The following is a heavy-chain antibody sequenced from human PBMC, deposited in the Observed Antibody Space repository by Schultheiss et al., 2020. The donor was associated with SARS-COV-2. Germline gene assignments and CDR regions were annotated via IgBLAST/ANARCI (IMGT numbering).Heavy chain of an antibody. V-gene: IGHV4-30-4*08. D-gene: IGHD4-17*01. CDR1: GGSISSSSSY. CDR2: IYYSGST. J-gene: IGHJ6*02. Sequence: SETLSLTCTVSGGSISSSSSYWSWIRQPPGKGLEWIGYIYYSGSTYYNPSLKSRVTISVDTSKNQFSLKLSSVTAADTAVYYCAREGDYGDYAGENYYYGMDVWGQGTTVTVSS. CDR3: AREGDYGDYAGENYYYGMDV.